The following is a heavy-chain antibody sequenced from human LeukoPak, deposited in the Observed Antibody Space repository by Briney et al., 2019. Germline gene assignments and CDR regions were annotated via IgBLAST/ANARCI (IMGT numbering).Heavy chain of an antibody. CDR1: GFTFSSYA. J-gene: IGHJ6*03. CDR2: ISGSGTNT. D-gene: IGHD3-10*01. CDR3: AREHYGSGDYMDV. Sequence: PGGSLRLSCAASGFTFSSYAMSWVRQAPGKGLEWVSGISGSGTNTYYTDSVKGRFTISRDNSKNTLYLQMNSLRAEDTAVYYCAREHYGSGDYMDVWGKGTTVTISS. V-gene: IGHV3-23*01.